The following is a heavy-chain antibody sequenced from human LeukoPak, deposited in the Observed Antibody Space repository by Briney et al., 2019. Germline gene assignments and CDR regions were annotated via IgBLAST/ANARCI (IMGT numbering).Heavy chain of an antibody. CDR3: AKPGAYYDILTGHFDY. Sequence: GGSLRLSCAASGFTFSSYAMSWVRQAPGKGLEWVSAISGSGGSTYYADSVKGRFTISRDNSKNTPYLQMNGLRAEDTAVYYCAKPGAYYDILTGHFDYWGQGTLVTVSS. CDR2: ISGSGGST. J-gene: IGHJ4*02. D-gene: IGHD3-9*01. V-gene: IGHV3-23*01. CDR1: GFTFSSYA.